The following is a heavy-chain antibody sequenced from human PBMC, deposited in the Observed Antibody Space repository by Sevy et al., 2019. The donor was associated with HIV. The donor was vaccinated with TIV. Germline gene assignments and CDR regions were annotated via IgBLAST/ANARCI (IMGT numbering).Heavy chain of an antibody. V-gene: IGHV3-48*01. CDR3: ARLKLHYDPYYFDL. Sequence: GSLRLSCAASGFTFSSYSMNWVRQAPGKGLEWVSYISSSSSTIYYADSVKGRFTISRDNAKNSLYLQMNSLRAEDTAVYYCARLKLHYDPYYFDLWGQGTLVTVSS. CDR1: GFTFSSYS. J-gene: IGHJ4*02. CDR2: ISSSSSTI. D-gene: IGHD3-16*01.